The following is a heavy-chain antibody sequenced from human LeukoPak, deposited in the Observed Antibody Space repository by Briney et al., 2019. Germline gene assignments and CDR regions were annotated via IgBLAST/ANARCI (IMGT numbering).Heavy chain of an antibody. CDR1: GYTFTSYG. V-gene: IGHV1-18*01. CDR3: CVDTAMVLFDY. D-gene: IGHD5-18*01. CDR2: ISAYNGNT. J-gene: IGHJ4*02. Sequence: ASVKVSCKAAGYTFTSYGISWVRQAPGQGRERMGCISAYNGNTNYAQKLQGRVTMTTDTSTSTAYIQLRSMRSDDTAVYYCCVDTAMVLFDYWGQGTLVTVSS.